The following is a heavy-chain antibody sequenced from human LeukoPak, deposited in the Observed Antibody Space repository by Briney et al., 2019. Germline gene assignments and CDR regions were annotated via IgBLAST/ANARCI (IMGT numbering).Heavy chain of an antibody. CDR2: ISSSSSYI. CDR3: VKESGFMVAPNSAFDI. V-gene: IGHV3-21*01. D-gene: IGHD4/OR15-4a*01. J-gene: IGHJ3*02. Sequence: GGSLRLSCAASGFTFSSHSMNWVRQAPGKGLEWVSSISSSSSYIYYADSVKGRFTISRDNAKNSLYLQMSSLRAEDTAVYYCVKESGFMVAPNSAFDIWGQGTMVTVSS. CDR1: GFTFSSHS.